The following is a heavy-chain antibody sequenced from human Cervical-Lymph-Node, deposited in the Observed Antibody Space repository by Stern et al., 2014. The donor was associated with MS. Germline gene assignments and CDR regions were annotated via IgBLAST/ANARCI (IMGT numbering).Heavy chain of an antibody. J-gene: IGHJ4*02. Sequence: EVQLVESGGGLVKPGGSLRLSCAASGFNFSIYNMNWVRQAPGKGLEWVSSISSRSRTNYEDSVRGRFTISSDNGQNSLFLQMNSLRAEDTAIYYCARDLRLDYWGQGILVTVSS. CDR1: GFNFSIYN. CDR3: ARDLRLDY. CDR2: ISSRSRT. V-gene: IGHV3-21*01.